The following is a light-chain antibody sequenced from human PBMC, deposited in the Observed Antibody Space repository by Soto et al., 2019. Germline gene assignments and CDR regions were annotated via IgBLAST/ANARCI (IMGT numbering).Light chain of an antibody. CDR3: QQYTNWLRGT. CDR1: QSIGIT. V-gene: IGKV3-15*01. Sequence: EIVMTQSPATLSVSPGESATLSYSASQSIGITVAWYQQKPGQAPRLLMYGPSTRVTGIPARFSGSGSGTAFTLTISSLQSEDFAIYYCQQYTNWLRGTFGQGTKLEIK. J-gene: IGKJ2*02. CDR2: GPS.